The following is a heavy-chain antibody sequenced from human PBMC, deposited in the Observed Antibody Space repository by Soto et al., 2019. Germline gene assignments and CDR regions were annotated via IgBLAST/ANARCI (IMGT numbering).Heavy chain of an antibody. CDR3: ARESGGYDSSARYGLDV. CDR1: GGSISSVGPY. V-gene: IGHV4-31*03. CDR2: IYYSGST. D-gene: IGHD6-25*01. Sequence: SETLSLTCSVSGGSISSVGPYWTWIRQQPGKGLEWIGYIYYSGSTDYNPSLKSRVTISVDRSKNQFSLNLSSVTAADTAIYYCARESGGYDSSARYGLDVWGQGTTVT. J-gene: IGHJ6*01.